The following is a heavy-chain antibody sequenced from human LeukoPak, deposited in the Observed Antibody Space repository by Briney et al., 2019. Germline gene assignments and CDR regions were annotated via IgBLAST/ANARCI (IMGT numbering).Heavy chain of an antibody. D-gene: IGHD3-10*02. J-gene: IGHJ4*02. V-gene: IGHV3-21*01. CDR2: ISASSTYI. CDR1: GFTFSTYS. CDR3: ANSVRGVIVRGFDH. Sequence: PGGSLRLSCAASGFTFSTYSMNWVRQAPGKGLEWVSSISASSTYIYYADSVKGRFTISRDNAKDSLYLQMNSLRAEDTAVYYCANSVRGVIVRGFDHWGQGTLVTVSS.